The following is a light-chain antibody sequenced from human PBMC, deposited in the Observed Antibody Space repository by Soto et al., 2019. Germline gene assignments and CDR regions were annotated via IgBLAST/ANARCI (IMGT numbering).Light chain of an antibody. J-gene: IGLJ1*01. CDR3: SSYTSSSSYV. V-gene: IGLV2-14*01. Sequence: QSALTQPASVSGSPGQSIAISCTGTSSDVGAYNSVSWYQQYPGKAPKLMIHDVSNRPSGVSNRFSGSKSGSTASLTISGLQAGDEADYYCSSYTSSSSYVFGSGTKVTVL. CDR1: SSDVGAYNS. CDR2: DVS.